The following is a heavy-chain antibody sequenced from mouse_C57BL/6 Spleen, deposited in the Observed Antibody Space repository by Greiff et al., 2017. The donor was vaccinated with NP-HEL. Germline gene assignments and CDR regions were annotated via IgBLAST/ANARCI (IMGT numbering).Heavy chain of an antibody. D-gene: IGHD3-2*02. Sequence: VKLQQPGAELVRPGSSVKLSCKASGYTFTSYWMHWVKQRPIQGLEWIGNIDPSDSETHYNQKFKDKATLTVDKSSSTAYIQLSSLTSEDSAVYYCAREGTAGGQGYFDGWGTGTTVTVSS. V-gene: IGHV1-52*01. CDR1: GYTFTSYW. CDR2: IDPSDSET. J-gene: IGHJ1*03. CDR3: AREGTAGGQGYFDG.